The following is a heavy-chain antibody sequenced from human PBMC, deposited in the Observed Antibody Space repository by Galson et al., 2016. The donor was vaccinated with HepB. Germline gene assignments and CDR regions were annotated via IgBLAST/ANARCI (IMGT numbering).Heavy chain of an antibody. CDR1: GFIFNIYW. J-gene: IGHJ3*01. D-gene: IGHD3-10*01. Sequence: SLRLSCAASGFIFNIYWMAWVRQAPGQGLEWVANIKRDGSQKEYVDSVKGRFTVSRDSSRDTVDLQMNNLRAEDTAMYFCARDLGVRGYGREPRDAYDLWGQGTMVSVSS. CDR3: ARDLGVRGYGREPRDAYDL. V-gene: IGHV3-7*03. CDR2: IKRDGSQK.